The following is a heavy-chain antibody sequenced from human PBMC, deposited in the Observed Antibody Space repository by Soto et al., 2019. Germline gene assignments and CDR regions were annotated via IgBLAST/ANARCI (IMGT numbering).Heavy chain of an antibody. CDR1: GGSFSCYY. J-gene: IGHJ5*02. CDR3: ARGQKKSSSSRILPTETTWFDP. V-gene: IGHV4-34*01. CDR2: IDHSGST. D-gene: IGHD6-6*01. Sequence: SETLSLTCAVYGGSFSCYYLSWIRQPTGKGLEWIGEIDHSGSTKYNPSLKSRVIISVDTSKKQFSLKVSSVTVADTDVYCCARGQKKSSSSRILPTETTWFDPWGQGTLVTVSS.